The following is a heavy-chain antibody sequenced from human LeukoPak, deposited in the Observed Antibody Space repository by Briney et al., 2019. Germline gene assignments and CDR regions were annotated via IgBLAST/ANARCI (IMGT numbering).Heavy chain of an antibody. V-gene: IGHV3-49*04. J-gene: IGHJ4*02. CDR1: GFPFGDFG. CDR3: SRVVSGYCSGGRCYYFDS. Sequence: GGSLRLSCTTSGFPFGDFGLNWVGQAPRKGREWVGFIGGKGQGGTTEYAASVKGRFTISRDDSKSIAYLQMNSLKTEDTAVYYCSRVVSGYCSGGRCYYFDSWGQGTLVTVSS. CDR2: IGGKGQGGTT. D-gene: IGHD2-15*01.